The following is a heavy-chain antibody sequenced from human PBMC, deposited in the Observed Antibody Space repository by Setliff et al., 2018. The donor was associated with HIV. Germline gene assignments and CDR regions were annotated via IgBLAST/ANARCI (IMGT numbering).Heavy chain of an antibody. V-gene: IGHV4-39*07. CDR1: GGSISSYF. J-gene: IGHJ4*02. CDR3: ARGGFEWSGSYADY. D-gene: IGHD1-26*01. Sequence: SETLSLTCTVSGGSISSYFWGWIRQPPGKGLEWIGTIYYHGSTNYNPSLKSRVTISVDTAKNQFSLNLTSVTAADTAVYYCARGGFEWSGSYADYWGQGTLVTVSS. CDR2: IYYHGST.